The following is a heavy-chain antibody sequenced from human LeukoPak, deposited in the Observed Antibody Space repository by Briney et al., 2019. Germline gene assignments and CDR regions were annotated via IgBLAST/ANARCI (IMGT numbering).Heavy chain of an antibody. J-gene: IGHJ6*02. Sequence: SETLSLTCSVSGGSISSPSYNWGWIRQPPGQGLEWIGTFSYNGSTHYNPSLRRRVTISVDTSKNHFSLKLSSVTAADTAVYYCARPYDILIYAMDVWGQGTTVTVSS. V-gene: IGHV4-39*02. CDR3: ARPYDILIYAMDV. D-gene: IGHD3-9*01. CDR2: FSYNGST. CDR1: GGSISSPSYN.